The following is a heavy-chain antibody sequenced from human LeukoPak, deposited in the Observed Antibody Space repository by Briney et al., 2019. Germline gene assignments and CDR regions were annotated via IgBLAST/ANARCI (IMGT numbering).Heavy chain of an antibody. V-gene: IGHV3-23*01. CDR2: ISGSGGST. CDR1: GFTFSSYA. D-gene: IGHD3-22*01. J-gene: IGHJ4*02. Sequence: GGSLRLSCAASGFTFSSYAMSWVRHAPGKGLEWGSAISGSGGSTYYADSVKGRFTISRDNSKNTLYLQMNSLRAEDTAVYCCAKGGYDSSGYYPDYWGQGTLVTVSS. CDR3: AKGGYDSSGYYPDY.